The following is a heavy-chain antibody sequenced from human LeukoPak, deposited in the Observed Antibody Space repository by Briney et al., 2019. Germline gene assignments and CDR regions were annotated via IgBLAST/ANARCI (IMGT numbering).Heavy chain of an antibody. CDR2: ISGGGDST. CDR1: GFPFRSYA. Sequence: GGSLRLSCAASGFPFRSYAMSWVRQAPGKGLEWVSAISGGGDSTFYADSVKGRFTTSRDNSKNTLYLQVNSLRADDTAVYFCAKQGGSAPVDSWGQGTLVTVSS. D-gene: IGHD5-12*01. CDR3: AKQGGSAPVDS. V-gene: IGHV3-23*01. J-gene: IGHJ4*02.